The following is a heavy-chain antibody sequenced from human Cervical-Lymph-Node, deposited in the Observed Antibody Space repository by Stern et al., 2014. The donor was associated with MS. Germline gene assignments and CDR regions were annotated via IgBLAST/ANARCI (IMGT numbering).Heavy chain of an antibody. D-gene: IGHD1-14*01. Sequence: EVQLVESGGGLGQPGGSLRVSCAASGFSFSSYWMHWVRQAPGKGLVWVSRIDSDGSTTGYADSVKGRFTISRDSAKNTLYLQMNSLRAEDTAVYYCATPGWADYWGQGTLVTVSS. CDR1: GFSFSSYW. CDR2: IDSDGSTT. CDR3: ATPGWADY. V-gene: IGHV3-74*02. J-gene: IGHJ4*02.